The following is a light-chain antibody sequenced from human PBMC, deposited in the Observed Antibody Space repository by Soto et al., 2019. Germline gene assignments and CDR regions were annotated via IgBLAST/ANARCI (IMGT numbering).Light chain of an antibody. Sequence: QSALTQPASVSGSPGQSITISCTGTNSDVGGYNPVSWYQQHPDKAPKLMIYEVSSRPSGVSGRFSGFKSSNTASLTISGLQSEDEADYYCSSYTTSSTLVFGTGTKVTVL. V-gene: IGLV2-14*01. J-gene: IGLJ1*01. CDR3: SSYTTSSTLV. CDR2: EVS. CDR1: NSDVGGYNP.